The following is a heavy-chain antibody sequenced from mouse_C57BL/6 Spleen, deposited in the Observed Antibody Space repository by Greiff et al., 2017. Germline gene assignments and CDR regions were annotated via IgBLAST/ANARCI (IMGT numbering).Heavy chain of an antibody. D-gene: IGHD1-1*01. J-gene: IGHJ2*01. CDR1: GFSLTSYG. V-gene: IGHV2-2*01. CDR3: ARDYGSSYPYYFDY. Sequence: VQLQQSGPGLVQPSQSLSITCTVSGFSLTSYGVHWVRQSPGKGLEWLGVLWSGGSTDYNAAFISRLSISKDNSKSQVFFKMNSLQADDTAIYYCARDYGSSYPYYFDYWGQGTTLTVSS. CDR2: LWSGGST.